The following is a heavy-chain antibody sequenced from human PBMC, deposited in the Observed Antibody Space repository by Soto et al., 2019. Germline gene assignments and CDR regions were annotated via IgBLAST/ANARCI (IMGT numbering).Heavy chain of an antibody. D-gene: IGHD4-17*01. CDR3: ARADYDDYYFNY. CDR1: GGSISSYY. J-gene: IGHJ4*02. CDR2: IYYTGST. V-gene: IGHV4-59*01. Sequence: NPSETLSLTCTVSGGSISSYYWSWIRQPPGKGLEWIGYIYYTGSTNYNPSLKSRLTISVDTSKSHFSLKLSSVTAADTAVYYCARADYDDYYFNYWGQGTLVTVSS.